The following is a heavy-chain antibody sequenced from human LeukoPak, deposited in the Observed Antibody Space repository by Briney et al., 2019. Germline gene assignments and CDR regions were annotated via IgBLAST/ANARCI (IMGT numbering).Heavy chain of an antibody. J-gene: IGHJ4*02. V-gene: IGHV4-59*01. CDR3: ARDRLGGGTIFDY. CDR2: IYYTGST. Sequence: SETLSLTCTVSGGSISTYYWSWIRQPPGKGLEWIGYIYYTGSTSYNPSLKSRVTISVDTPKNQFSLKLSSVTAADTAMYYCARDRLGGGTIFDYWGQATLVTVSS. D-gene: IGHD3-16*01. CDR1: GGSISTYY.